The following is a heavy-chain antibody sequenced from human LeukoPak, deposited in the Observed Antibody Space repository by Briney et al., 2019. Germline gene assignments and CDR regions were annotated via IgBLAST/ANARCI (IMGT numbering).Heavy chain of an antibody. V-gene: IGHV3-74*01. D-gene: IGHD3-9*01. J-gene: IGHJ6*04. CDR2: LSSDGRVI. Sequence: GGSLRLSCDEPGLTFSSDWMWWVRHVRGKGLVGVSHLSSDGRVIRYADSVKGRFTISRDKAKNTLYLKMNSLSAEDTGVYYCARYFHAFGLDVWGKGTRITVS. CDR3: ARYFHAFGLDV. CDR1: GLTFSSDW.